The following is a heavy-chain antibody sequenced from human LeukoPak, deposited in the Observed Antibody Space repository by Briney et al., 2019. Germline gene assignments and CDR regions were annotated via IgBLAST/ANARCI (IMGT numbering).Heavy chain of an antibody. CDR2: IYTSGST. CDR3: ARDLYYYDSSGDKAFRLFDY. V-gene: IGHV4-39*07. CDR1: GDSISSSNSY. Sequence: SETLSLTCTVSGDSISSSNSYWGWIRQPPGKGLEWIGRIYTSGSTNYNPSLKSRVTMSVDTSKNQFSLKLSSVTAADTAVYYCARDLYYYDSSGDKAFRLFDYWGQGTLVTVSS. D-gene: IGHD3-22*01. J-gene: IGHJ4*02.